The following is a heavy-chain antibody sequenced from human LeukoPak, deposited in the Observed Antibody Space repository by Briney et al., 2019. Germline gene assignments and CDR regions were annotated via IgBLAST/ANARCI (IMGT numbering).Heavy chain of an antibody. D-gene: IGHD6-19*01. V-gene: IGHV3-23*01. CDR1: GFTFSSYA. Sequence: GSLRLSCAASGFTFSSYAMSWVRQAPGKGLEWVSAISGSGGSTYYADSVKGRFTISRDNSKNTLFLQMNSLRAEDTAVYYCAKPLHSGWYYFDYWGQGTLVTVSS. CDR3: AKPLHSGWYYFDY. CDR2: ISGSGGST. J-gene: IGHJ4*02.